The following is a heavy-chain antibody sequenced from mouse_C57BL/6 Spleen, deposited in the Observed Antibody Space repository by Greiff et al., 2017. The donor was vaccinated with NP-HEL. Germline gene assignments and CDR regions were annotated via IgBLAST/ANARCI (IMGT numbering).Heavy chain of an antibody. J-gene: IGHJ4*01. CDR1: GYTFTSYW. D-gene: IGHD1-1*01. CDR3: AREDTTVVATGAMDY. V-gene: IGHV1-7*01. CDR2: INPSSGYT. Sequence: QVQLQQSGAELAKPGASVKLSCKASGYTFTSYWMHWVKQRPGQGLEWIGYINPSSGYTKYNQKFKDKATLTADKSSSTAYMQLSSLTSEDSAVYYCAREDTTVVATGAMDYWGQGTSVTVSS.